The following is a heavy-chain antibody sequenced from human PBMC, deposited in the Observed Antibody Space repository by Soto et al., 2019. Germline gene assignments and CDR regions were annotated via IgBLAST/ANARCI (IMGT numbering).Heavy chain of an antibody. CDR3: ASQGGDIVLVPAAHGHYYGMDV. J-gene: IGHJ6*02. CDR2: INAGNGDT. CDR1: GYTFTNYA. V-gene: IGHV1-3*01. D-gene: IGHD2-2*01. Sequence: ASVKVSCKASGYTFTNYAIHWVRQAPGQGLEWMGWINAGNGDTKYSQNFQGRLSITRDTSAGTAYMELSSVTAADTAVYYCASQGGDIVLVPAAHGHYYGMDVWGQGTTVTVSS.